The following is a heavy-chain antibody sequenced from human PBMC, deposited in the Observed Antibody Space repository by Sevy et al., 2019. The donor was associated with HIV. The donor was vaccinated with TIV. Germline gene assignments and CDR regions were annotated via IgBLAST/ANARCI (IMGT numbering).Heavy chain of an antibody. Sequence: SETLSLTCTVSGGSISSYYWSWIRQPPGKGLEWIGYIYYSGSTNYNPSLKSRVTISVDTSKNQFSLKLSSVTAADTAVYYCARAVTRSRIRSYYYYYYMDVWGKGTTVTVSS. CDR3: ARAVTRSRIRSYYYYYYMDV. V-gene: IGHV4-59*01. CDR2: IYYSGST. D-gene: IGHD3-16*02. J-gene: IGHJ6*03. CDR1: GGSISSYY.